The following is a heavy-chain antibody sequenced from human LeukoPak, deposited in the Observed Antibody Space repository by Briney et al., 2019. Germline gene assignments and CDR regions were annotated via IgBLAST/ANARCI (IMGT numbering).Heavy chain of an antibody. CDR1: GYTFTGYY. CDR3: ARGSSTRVYYYYYMDV. J-gene: IGHJ6*03. Sequence: ASVKVSCKASGYTFTGYYMHWVRQAPGQGLEWMGWINPNSGGTNYAQKFQGRVTMTRDTSISTAYMEVSRVRSDDTAMYYCARGSSTRVYYYYYMDVWGKGTTVTVSS. D-gene: IGHD6-6*01. CDR2: INPNSGGT. V-gene: IGHV1-2*02.